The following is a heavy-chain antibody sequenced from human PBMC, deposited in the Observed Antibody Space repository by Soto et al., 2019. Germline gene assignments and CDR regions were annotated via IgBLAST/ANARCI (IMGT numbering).Heavy chain of an antibody. CDR3: ARARGNMYYYGSGSYPYYFDC. CDR2: IYYSGST. J-gene: IGHJ4*02. CDR1: GGSISSGGYY. D-gene: IGHD3-10*01. V-gene: IGHV4-31*03. Sequence: SETLSLTCTVSGGSISSGGYYWSWIRQHPGKGLEWIGYIYYSGSTYYNPSLKSRVTISVDTSKNQFSLKLSSVTAADTAVYYCARARGNMYYYGSGSYPYYFDCWGQGTLVTVSS.